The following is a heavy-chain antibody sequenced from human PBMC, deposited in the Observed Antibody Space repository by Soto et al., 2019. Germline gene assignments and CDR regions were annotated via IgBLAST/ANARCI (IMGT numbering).Heavy chain of an antibody. CDR1: GFTFSSYG. Sequence: QVQLVESGGGVVQPGRSLRLSCAASGFTFSSYGMHWVRQAPGKGLEWVAVISYDGSNKYYADSVKGRFTISRDNSKNRLYLQMNSLRAEDTAVYYCAKDSLRGYGDYGYLFDCWGQGTLVTVSS. D-gene: IGHD4-17*01. CDR2: ISYDGSNK. J-gene: IGHJ4*02. V-gene: IGHV3-30*18. CDR3: AKDSLRGYGDYGYLFDC.